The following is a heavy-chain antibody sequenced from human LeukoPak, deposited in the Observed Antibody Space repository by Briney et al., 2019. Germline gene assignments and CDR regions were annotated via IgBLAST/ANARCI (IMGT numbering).Heavy chain of an antibody. CDR1: GFTFSSYS. CDR2: IYSGGST. V-gene: IGHV3-66*02. CDR3: ATSYYYYMDV. J-gene: IGHJ6*03. Sequence: PGGSLRLSCAASGFTFSSYSMNWVRQAPGKGLEWVSVIYSGGSTYYADSVKGRFTISRDNSKNTLYLQMNSLRAEDTAVYYCATSYYYYMDVWGKGTTVTVSS.